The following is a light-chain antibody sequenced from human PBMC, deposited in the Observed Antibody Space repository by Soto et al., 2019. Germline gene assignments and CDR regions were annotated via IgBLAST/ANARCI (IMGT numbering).Light chain of an antibody. CDR2: GAS. J-gene: IGKJ5*01. CDR1: QSVSSN. V-gene: IGKV3-15*01. Sequence: EIVLTQSPATLSVSPGERATLSCRASQSVSSNLAWYQQKPDQAPRLVISGASTRATGFPARFSGSGSGTQFTLTISSLEPEDSAVYYCQQRNVWPPVTFGQGTRLETK. CDR3: QQRNVWPPVT.